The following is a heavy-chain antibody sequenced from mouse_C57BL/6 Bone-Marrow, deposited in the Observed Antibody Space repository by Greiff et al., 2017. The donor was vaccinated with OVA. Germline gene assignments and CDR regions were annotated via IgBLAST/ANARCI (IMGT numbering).Heavy chain of an antibody. Sequence: VKLQESGAELVRPGTSVKVSCKASGYAFTNYLIEWVKQRPGQGLEWIGVINPGSGGTNYNEKFKGKATLTADKSSSTAYMQLSSLTSEDSAVYFCARLDSNYPYYYAMDYWGQGTSVTVSS. V-gene: IGHV1-54*01. CDR2: INPGSGGT. D-gene: IGHD2-5*01. CDR1: GYAFTNYL. J-gene: IGHJ4*01. CDR3: ARLDSNYPYYYAMDY.